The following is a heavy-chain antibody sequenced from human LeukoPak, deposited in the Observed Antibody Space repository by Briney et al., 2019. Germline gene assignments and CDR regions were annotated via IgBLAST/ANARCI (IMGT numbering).Heavy chain of an antibody. V-gene: IGHV1-46*01. CDR3: AREPPESYYFDN. J-gene: IGHJ4*02. Sequence: ASVKVSCKASGYTFIRWYVHWVRQAPGQGREWMGIIKVSGGRTEYAQKFQGRVTVTRDMPTSTVYMELNNLRSEDTAVYYCAREPPESYYFDNWGQGTLVTVSS. CDR1: GYTFIRWY. CDR2: IKVSGGRT.